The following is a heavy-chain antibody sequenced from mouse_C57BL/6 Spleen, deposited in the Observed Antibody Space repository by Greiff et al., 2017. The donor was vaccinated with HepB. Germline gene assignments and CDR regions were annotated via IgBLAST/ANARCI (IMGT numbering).Heavy chain of an antibody. CDR1: GYAFSSSW. Sequence: VQLQQSGPELVKPGASVKISCKASGYAFSSSWMNWVKQRPGKGLEWIGRIYPGDGDTNYNGKFKGKATLTADKSSSTAYMQLSSLTSEDSAVYFCASPTVVATPYWYFDVGGTGTTVTVSS. CDR3: ASPTVVATPYWYFDV. D-gene: IGHD1-1*01. CDR2: IYPGDGDT. V-gene: IGHV1-82*01. J-gene: IGHJ1*03.